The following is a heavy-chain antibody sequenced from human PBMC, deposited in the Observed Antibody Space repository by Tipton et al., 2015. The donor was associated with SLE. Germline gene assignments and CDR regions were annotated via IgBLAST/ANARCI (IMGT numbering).Heavy chain of an antibody. CDR2: INPKSGVT. CDR1: GYSFTGYF. CDR3: ARAGLRTGLYYFDY. V-gene: IGHV1-2*06. D-gene: IGHD3-16*01. Sequence: QLVQSGAEVKKPGASVNVSCKASGYSFTGYFVHWVRQAPGQGLEWMGRINPKSGVTDYAKNFQGRVTMTRDTSITTAYMELTSLTSDDTAVYYCARAGLRTGLYYFDYWGQGTLVTVSS. J-gene: IGHJ4*02.